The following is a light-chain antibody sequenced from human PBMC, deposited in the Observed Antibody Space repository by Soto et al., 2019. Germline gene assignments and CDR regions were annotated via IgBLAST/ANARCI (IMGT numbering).Light chain of an antibody. CDR2: DNS. Sequence: QSVLTQPPSVSGAPGQRVTISCTGSSSNIGAGYDVHWYQQLPGTAPKLLIYDNSNRPSGVPDRFSGSKSGTSSSLAITGLQADDEADYYCQSYASSLSAYVFGNGTKVTVL. V-gene: IGLV1-40*01. J-gene: IGLJ1*01. CDR3: QSYASSLSAYV. CDR1: SSNIGAGYD.